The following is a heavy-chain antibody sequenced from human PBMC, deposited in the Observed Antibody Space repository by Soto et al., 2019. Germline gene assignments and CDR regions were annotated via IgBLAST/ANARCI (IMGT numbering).Heavy chain of an antibody. CDR1: GGSISRCY. J-gene: IGHJ5*02. V-gene: IGHV4-59*08. D-gene: IGHD5-18*01. Sequence: PSETLSLTCTGSGGSISRCYWSWIRQPPGKGLEWIGYIYHSGSTYYNPSLKSRVTISVDTSKNQFSLKLSSVTAADTAVYYCARRGIQFWWQKGRPPRCIVPWGQGTLGT. CDR2: IYHSGST. CDR3: ARRGIQFWWQKGRPPRCIVP.